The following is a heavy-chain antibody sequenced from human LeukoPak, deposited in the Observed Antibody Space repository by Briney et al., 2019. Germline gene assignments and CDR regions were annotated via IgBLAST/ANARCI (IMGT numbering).Heavy chain of an antibody. V-gene: IGHV4-59*01. CDR1: GGSISSYY. Sequence: SETLSLTCTVSGGSISSYYWSWIRQPPGKGLEWIGYIYYSGSTDYNPSLKSRVTISVDTSKNQFSLKLSSVTAADTAVYYCARALDYDFRSGYYPNWFDPWGQGTLVTVSS. CDR3: ARALDYDFRSGYYPNWFDP. CDR2: IYYSGST. J-gene: IGHJ5*02. D-gene: IGHD3-3*01.